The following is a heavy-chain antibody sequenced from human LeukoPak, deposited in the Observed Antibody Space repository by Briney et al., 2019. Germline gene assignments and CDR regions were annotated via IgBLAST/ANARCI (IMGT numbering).Heavy chain of an antibody. CDR3: ARARIMGATSPFDY. D-gene: IGHD1-26*01. Sequence: VKVSCKASGGTFSSYAISWVRQAPGQGLEWMGGIIPIFGTANYAQKFQGRATITTDESTSTAYMELSSLRSEDTAVYYCARARIMGATSPFDYWGQGTLVTVSS. CDR2: IIPIFGTA. J-gene: IGHJ4*02. V-gene: IGHV1-69*13. CDR1: GGTFSSYA.